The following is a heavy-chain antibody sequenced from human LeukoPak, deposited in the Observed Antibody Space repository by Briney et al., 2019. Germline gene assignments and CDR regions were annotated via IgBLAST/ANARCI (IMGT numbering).Heavy chain of an antibody. CDR1: GFTIANHG. CDR2: ISHDGAAV. V-gene: IGHV3-30*18. J-gene: IGHJ4*02. Sequence: GTSLRLSCAVSGFTIANHGMHWVRQAPGKGLEWVAMISHDGAAVYYGDSVKGRLTISRDNSNNTLYLQMNSLRAEDTAVYYCAKATSGWYNLDYWGQGTLVTVSS. D-gene: IGHD6-19*01. CDR3: AKATSGWYNLDY.